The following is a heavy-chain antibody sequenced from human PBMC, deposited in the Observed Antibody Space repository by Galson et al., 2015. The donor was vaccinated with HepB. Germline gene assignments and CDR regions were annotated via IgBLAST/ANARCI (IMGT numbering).Heavy chain of an antibody. V-gene: IGHV3-30*18. Sequence: SLRLSCAASGFSFSRYGMHWVRQAPGKGLEWVAVISYDGIYEHYADSVKGRFTISRDNSKNTLYLQMNSLRGEDTAVFYCGKGRTNSSPNYGMDVWGQGTTVTVSS. J-gene: IGHJ6*02. CDR2: ISYDGIYE. D-gene: IGHD2-8*01. CDR1: GFSFSRYG. CDR3: GKGRTNSSPNYGMDV.